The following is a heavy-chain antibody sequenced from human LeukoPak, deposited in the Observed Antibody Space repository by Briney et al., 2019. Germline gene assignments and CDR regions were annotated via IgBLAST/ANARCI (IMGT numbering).Heavy chain of an antibody. Sequence: PSETLSLTCTVSGGSISSSTYFWGWIRRPPGKGLEWIGSIYYSGSTYYNPSLKSRVIISIDTSKNQFSLNLSSVTAADTAVYYCARPRGYCSGGSCSNLLWWDAFDIWGQGTMVTVSS. CDR1: GGSISSSTYF. CDR3: ARPRGYCSGGSCSNLLWWDAFDI. J-gene: IGHJ3*02. D-gene: IGHD2-15*01. V-gene: IGHV4-39*01. CDR2: IYYSGST.